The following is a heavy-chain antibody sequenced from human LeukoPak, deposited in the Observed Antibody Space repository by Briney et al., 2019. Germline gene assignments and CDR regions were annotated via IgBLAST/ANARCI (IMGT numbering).Heavy chain of an antibody. CDR3: ARLTRLSTSPDRYYLDY. D-gene: IGHD6-6*01. V-gene: IGHV4-4*09. CDR1: GDSISSYY. Sequence: PSETLSLTCIVTGDSISSYYWSWIRQPPGKGLEWIGYIYTSGGTNYIPSLKGRVTISIDTSKNQFSLKLSSVTAADSAVYYCARLTRLSTSPDRYYLDYWGQGTLVTVSS. CDR2: IYTSGGT. J-gene: IGHJ4*02.